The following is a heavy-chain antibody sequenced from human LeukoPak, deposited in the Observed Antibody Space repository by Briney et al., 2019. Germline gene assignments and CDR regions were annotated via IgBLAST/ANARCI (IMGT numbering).Heavy chain of an antibody. J-gene: IGHJ4*02. D-gene: IGHD2-15*01. Sequence: SSSSSTIYYADSVKGRFTISRDNAKNSLYLQMNSLRDDDTAVYYCARGGGGTYWDYRGQGTLVTVSS. CDR3: ARGGGGTYWDY. CDR2: SSSSSTI. V-gene: IGHV3-48*02.